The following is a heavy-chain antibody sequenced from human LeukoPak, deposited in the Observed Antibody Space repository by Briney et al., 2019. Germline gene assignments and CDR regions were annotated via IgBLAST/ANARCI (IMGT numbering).Heavy chain of an antibody. D-gene: IGHD6-6*01. Sequence: GASVKVSCKASGYTFTSYYMRWVRQAPGQGLEWMGIINPSGGSTSYAQKFQGRVTMTRDMSTSTVYMELSSLRSEDTAVYYCALLAYSSSSRTSGYFDYWGQGTLVTVSS. CDR2: INPSGGST. CDR3: ALLAYSSSSRTSGYFDY. V-gene: IGHV1-46*01. CDR1: GYTFTSYY. J-gene: IGHJ4*02.